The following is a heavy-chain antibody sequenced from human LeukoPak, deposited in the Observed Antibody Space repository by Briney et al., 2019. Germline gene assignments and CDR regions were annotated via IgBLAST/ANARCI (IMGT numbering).Heavy chain of an antibody. D-gene: IGHD6-19*01. J-gene: IGHJ4*02. Sequence: SETLSLTCTVSGGSISGYYWSWIRQSPGKGLEWIGCIFYSGSTNYNPSLKSRVTISVDTSTDRFSLKLSSVTAADTAVYYCARTWLAEYYFDYWGQGTLVTVSS. CDR2: IFYSGST. CDR1: GGSISGYY. CDR3: ARTWLAEYYFDY. V-gene: IGHV4-59*01.